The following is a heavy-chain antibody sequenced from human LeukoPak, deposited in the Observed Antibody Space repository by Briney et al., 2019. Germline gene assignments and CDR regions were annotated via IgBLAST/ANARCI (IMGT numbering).Heavy chain of an antibody. D-gene: IGHD5-18*01. V-gene: IGHV3-30-3*01. J-gene: IGHJ6*02. Sequence: PGRSLRLYCAASGFTFSSYAMHWVCQAPGKGLEWVAVISYDGSNKYYADSVKGRFTISRDNSKNTLYLQMNSLRAEDTAVYYCARAILTGIQLSPWDYGMDVWGQGTTVTVSS. CDR1: GFTFSSYA. CDR3: ARAILTGIQLSPWDYGMDV. CDR2: ISYDGSNK.